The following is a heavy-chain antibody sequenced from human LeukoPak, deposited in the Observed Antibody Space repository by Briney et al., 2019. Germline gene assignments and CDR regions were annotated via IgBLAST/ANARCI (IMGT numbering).Heavy chain of an antibody. CDR3: ARFAAAGPRGSYWFFDL. D-gene: IGHD3-10*01. CDR2: INPNSGGI. V-gene: IGHV1-2*02. CDR1: GYTFIDFY. Sequence: ASVKVSCKASGYTFIDFYIHWVRQAPGQGLERMGWINPNSGGIHYAQNFQGRVTMTRDTSISTTYMELSTMRSDDTAVYYCARFAAAGPRGSYWFFDLWGRGTLVTVSS. J-gene: IGHJ2*01.